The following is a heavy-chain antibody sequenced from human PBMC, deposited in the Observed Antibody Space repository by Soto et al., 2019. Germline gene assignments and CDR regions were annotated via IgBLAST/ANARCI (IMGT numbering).Heavy chain of an antibody. D-gene: IGHD3-3*01. CDR1: EFTFSSYA. CDR2: ITDSGGST. V-gene: IGHV3-23*01. CDR3: VKDWSGDKCPCMDV. J-gene: IGHJ6*02. Sequence: EVQLLESGGGLVQSGGSLRPSCAASEFTFSSYAMTWVRQAPGKGLEWVASITDSGGSTYYADSVKGRLTISRDNSENTVHLQMKGLRAEDTAIYYCVKDWSGDKCPCMDVWGQGTTVTVSS.